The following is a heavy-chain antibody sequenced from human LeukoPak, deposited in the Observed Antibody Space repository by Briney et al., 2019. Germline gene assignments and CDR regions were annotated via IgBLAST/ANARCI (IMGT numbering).Heavy chain of an antibody. V-gene: IGHV3-23*01. CDR3: ASGLGYCSGGSCYSNTAVFDY. CDR1: GFTFFSYG. J-gene: IGHJ4*02. Sequence: GGSLRLSCAASGFTFFSYGMSWVRQAPGKGLEWVSGISGSGGSTYYADSVKGRFTISRDNSKNTLYLQMNSLRAEDTAVYYCASGLGYCSGGSCYSNTAVFDYWGQGTLVTVSS. D-gene: IGHD2-15*01. CDR2: ISGSGGST.